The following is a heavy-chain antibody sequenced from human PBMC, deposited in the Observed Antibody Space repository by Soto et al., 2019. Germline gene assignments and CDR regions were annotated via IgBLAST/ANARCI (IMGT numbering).Heavy chain of an antibody. CDR3: ARGYGIAAAGTRDYYYGMDG. J-gene: IGHJ6*02. CDR2: IIPIFGTA. D-gene: IGHD6-13*01. V-gene: IGHV1-69*06. Sequence: SVQVSCKASGGTFSSYAISWVRQAPGQGLEWMGGIIPIFGTANYAQKFQGRVTITADKSTSTAYMELSSLRSEDTAVYYCARGYGIAAAGTRDYYYGMDGWGQGTTVTV. CDR1: GGTFSSYA.